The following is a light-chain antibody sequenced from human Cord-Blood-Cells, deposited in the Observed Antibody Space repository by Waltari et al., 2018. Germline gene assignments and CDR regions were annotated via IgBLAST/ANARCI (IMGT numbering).Light chain of an antibody. CDR1: QSISIY. J-gene: IGKJ4*01. V-gene: IGKV1-39*01. CDR2: AAS. Sequence: DIQMTQSPSSLPASVGDRVTITCRASQSISIYLNWYQQKPGKAPKLLIYAASSLQSGVPSRFSGSGSATDFTLTISSLQPEDFATYYCQQSYSTPLTFGGGTKVEIK. CDR3: QQSYSTPLT.